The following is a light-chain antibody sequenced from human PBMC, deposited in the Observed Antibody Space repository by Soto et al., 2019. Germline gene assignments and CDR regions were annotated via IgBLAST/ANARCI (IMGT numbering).Light chain of an antibody. CDR2: DVS. CDR1: SSDVGGYNY. Sequence: QSVLNEPASLSGSPGQSITISCTGTSSDVGGYNYVSWYQQHPGKAPKLMIYDVSNRPSGVSNRFSGSKSGNTASLTISGLQAEDEADYYCSSYTSSSTLEGVFGTGTKVTVL. V-gene: IGLV2-14*01. CDR3: SSYTSSSTLEGV. J-gene: IGLJ1*01.